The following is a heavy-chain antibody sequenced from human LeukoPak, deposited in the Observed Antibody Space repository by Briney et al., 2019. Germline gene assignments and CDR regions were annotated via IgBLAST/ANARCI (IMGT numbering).Heavy chain of an antibody. D-gene: IGHD3-22*01. CDR2: ISSNGANT. V-gene: IGHV3-64*01. J-gene: IGHJ4*02. CDR3: ARGEEFYDSSGYRRLDS. CDR1: GLTFSNHA. Sequence: GGSLRLSCAASGLTFSNHAMHWVRQAPGKALEYVAVISSNGANTFHAKSLNDRFTISRDNSKNILYLQMGSLRAEDMAVYYCARGEEFYDSSGYRRLDSWGQGTLVVVSS.